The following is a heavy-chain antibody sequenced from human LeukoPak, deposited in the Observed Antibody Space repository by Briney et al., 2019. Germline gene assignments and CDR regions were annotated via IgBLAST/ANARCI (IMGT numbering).Heavy chain of an antibody. CDR1: GITLGNYG. V-gene: IGHV3-23*01. CDR3: AKRGVVIRVILVGFHKEAYYFDS. D-gene: IGHD3-22*01. J-gene: IGHJ4*02. Sequence: GGSLRLSCAVSGITLGNYGMSWVRQAPGKGLEWVAGISDSGGRTNYADSVKGRFTISRDSPKNTVYLQMNSLRAEDTAVYFCAKRGVVIRVILVGFHKEAYYFDSWGQGALVTVSS. CDR2: ISDSGGRT.